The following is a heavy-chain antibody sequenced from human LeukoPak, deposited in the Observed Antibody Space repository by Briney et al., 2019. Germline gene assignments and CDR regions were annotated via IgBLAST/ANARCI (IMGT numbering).Heavy chain of an antibody. J-gene: IGHJ4*02. V-gene: IGHV3-21*01. CDR1: GFTFSSYS. CDR3: VRDNASGIQLWLPYFDY. D-gene: IGHD5-18*01. Sequence: GGSLRLSCAASGFTFSSYSMNWVRQAPGKGLEWVSSISSSSSYIYYADSVKGRFTISRDNAKNSLYLQMNSLRAEDTAVYYCVRDNASGIQLWLPYFDYWGQGTLVTVSS. CDR2: ISSSSSYI.